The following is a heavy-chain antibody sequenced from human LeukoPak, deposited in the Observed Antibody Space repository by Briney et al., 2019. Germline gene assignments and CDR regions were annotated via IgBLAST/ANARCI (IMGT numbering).Heavy chain of an antibody. V-gene: IGHV1-24*01. D-gene: IGHD7-27*01. CDR1: GYTLTELS. CDR2: FDPEDGET. J-gene: IGHJ4*02. CDR3: ATVDPLGYYFDY. Sequence: ASVKVSCKGSGYTLTELSMHWVRQAPGKGLEWMGGFDPEDGETIYAQKFQGRVTMTEDTSTDTAYMELSSLRSEDTAVYYCATVDPLGYYFDYWGQGTLVTVSS.